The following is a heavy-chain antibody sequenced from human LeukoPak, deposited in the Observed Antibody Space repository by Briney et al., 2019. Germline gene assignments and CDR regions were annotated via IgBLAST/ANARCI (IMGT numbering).Heavy chain of an antibody. V-gene: IGHV3-74*01. Sequence: GGSLRLSCAASGFTISTYWMHWVRQAPGEGLVWVARISSDGNTTRYADFVEGRFAISRDNAKNTLYLQMNSLRAEDTAVYYWAREGGYGYDFWGQGTLVTVSS. CDR1: GFTISTYW. CDR3: AREGGYGYDF. CDR2: ISSDGNTT. J-gene: IGHJ4*02. D-gene: IGHD5-18*01.